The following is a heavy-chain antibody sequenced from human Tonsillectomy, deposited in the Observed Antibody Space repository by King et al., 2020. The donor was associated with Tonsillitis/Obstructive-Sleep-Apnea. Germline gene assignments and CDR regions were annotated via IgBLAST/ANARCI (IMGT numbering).Heavy chain of an antibody. CDR1: VGSISSGGYY. CDR3: ARAGRDYGDYEGAFDI. D-gene: IGHD4-17*01. J-gene: IGHJ3*02. V-gene: IGHV4-31*01. CDR2: IYYSGST. Sequence: QLQESGPGLVKPSQTLSLTCTVSVGSISSGGYYWSWIRQHPGKGLEWIGYIYYSGSTYYNPSLNRLVTISVETSRNQFSLKLSSVTAADTAGYYCARAGRDYGDYEGAFDIWGQGTMVTVSS.